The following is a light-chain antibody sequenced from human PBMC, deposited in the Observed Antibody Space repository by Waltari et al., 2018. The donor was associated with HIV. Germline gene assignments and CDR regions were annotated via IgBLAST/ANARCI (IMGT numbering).Light chain of an antibody. CDR1: QDIGTY. CDR2: SSS. CDR3: QQYYDSPQT. J-gene: IGKJ2*01. V-gene: IGKV1-8*01. Sequence: AIHMTQSPSSLSASTGDRIVISCRASQDIGTYLAWYQHKPGKAPELLISSSSTLESGVPSRFDGSGSGTDFTLTISCLQSEDFATYYCQQYYDSPQTFGQGTKLEIK.